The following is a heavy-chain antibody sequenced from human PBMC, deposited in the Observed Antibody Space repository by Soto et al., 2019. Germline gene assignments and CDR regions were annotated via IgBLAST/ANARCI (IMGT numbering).Heavy chain of an antibody. J-gene: IGHJ6*02. Sequence: QVQLVQSGGEVKKPGASVKVSCKTSGYSFTTYGISWVRQAPGQGLEWMGWISAYNGNTNYAQKLQGRVTMTTDTTTSTVYMELRSLRSHDTAVYYCSREGPAPYYYYGMDVWGQGSTVTVSS. CDR1: GYSFTTYG. V-gene: IGHV1-18*01. CDR2: ISAYNGNT. CDR3: SREGPAPYYYYGMDV.